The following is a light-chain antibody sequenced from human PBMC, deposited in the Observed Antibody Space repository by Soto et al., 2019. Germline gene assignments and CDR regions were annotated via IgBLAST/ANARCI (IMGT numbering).Light chain of an antibody. V-gene: IGLV2-14*01. CDR3: SSHSSSSAYYV. CDR1: RSDIGYYDY. CDR2: EVN. J-gene: IGLJ1*01. Sequence: QSVLTQPASVSGSPGQSITMSWTGTRSDIGYYDYVSWYQHHSGKAPKLIIYEVNNRPSGVSNRFSGSKSVNTASLTISGLQAEDEADYYCSSHSSSSAYYVFGTGTKVTVL.